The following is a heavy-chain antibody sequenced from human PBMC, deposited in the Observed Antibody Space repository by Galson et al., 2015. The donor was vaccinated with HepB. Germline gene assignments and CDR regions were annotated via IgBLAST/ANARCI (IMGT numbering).Heavy chain of an antibody. D-gene: IGHD6-19*01. V-gene: IGHV3-30*03. J-gene: IGHJ4*02. Sequence: SLRLSCAASGFTFSSYGMHWVRQAPGKGLEWVAVISYDGSNKYYADSVKGRFTISRDNSKNTLYLQMNSLRAEDTAVYYCARGPRSSGWYCFDYWGQGTLVTVSS. CDR2: ISYDGSNK. CDR1: GFTFSSYG. CDR3: ARGPRSSGWYCFDY.